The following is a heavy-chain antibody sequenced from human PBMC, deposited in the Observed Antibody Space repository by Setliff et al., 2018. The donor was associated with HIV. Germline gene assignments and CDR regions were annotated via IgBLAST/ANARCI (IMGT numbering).Heavy chain of an antibody. J-gene: IGHJ6*03. CDR3: ARRNGGNTHNYMDV. V-gene: IGHV5-51*01. Sequence: GESLKISCKGSGYSFTSCWIGWVRQMPGKGLEWRGIIYPGDSDTRYSPSFQGQVTISVDKSISTAYVQGNSLKASDTAMYYCARRNGGNTHNYMDVWGKGNTVTVSS. CDR1: GYSFTSCW. CDR2: IYPGDSDT. D-gene: IGHD2-15*01.